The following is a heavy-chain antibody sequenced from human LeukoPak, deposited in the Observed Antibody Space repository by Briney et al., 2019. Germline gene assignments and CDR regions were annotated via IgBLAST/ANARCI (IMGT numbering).Heavy chain of an antibody. Sequence: GRSLRLSCAASGFTFSSYAMHWVRQAPGKGLEWVAVISYDGSNKYYADSVKGRFTISRDNSKNTLYLQMNSLRAEDTAVYYCAKGSSPIVVVPAAIDPWGQGTLVTVSS. V-gene: IGHV3-30-3*01. D-gene: IGHD2-2*01. CDR3: AKGSSPIVVVPAAIDP. J-gene: IGHJ5*02. CDR2: ISYDGSNK. CDR1: GFTFSSYA.